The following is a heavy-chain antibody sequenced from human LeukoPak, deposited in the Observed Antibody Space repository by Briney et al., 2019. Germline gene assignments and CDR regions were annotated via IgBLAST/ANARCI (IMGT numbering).Heavy chain of an antibody. D-gene: IGHD2-15*01. CDR3: ARGAPTYCIGGTCHSGDLFDI. J-gene: IGHJ3*02. V-gene: IGHV3-20*04. Sequence: GGSLRLSCAASGFIFDDYGMSWVRQAPGKGVEWVSGINWNAASTGYADSVKGRFTISRDNAKNSLFLQMDSLRGEDTAFYYCARGAPTYCIGGTCHSGDLFDIWGQGTMVTVSS. CDR1: GFIFDDYG. CDR2: INWNAAST.